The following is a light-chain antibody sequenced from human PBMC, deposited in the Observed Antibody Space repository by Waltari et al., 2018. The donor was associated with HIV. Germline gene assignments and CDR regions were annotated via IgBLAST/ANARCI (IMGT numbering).Light chain of an antibody. V-gene: IGLV3-1*01. CDR1: TLGDTF. Sequence: SLELTQPPSVSVSPGPTATITCSGNTLGDTFACWYQQKPGQSPVLVIYQDDKRPSGIPERFSGSNSGDTATLTISGTQTLDEADYYCQSWDTDFLVFGGGTKLTVL. CDR3: QSWDTDFLV. CDR2: QDD. J-gene: IGLJ2*01.